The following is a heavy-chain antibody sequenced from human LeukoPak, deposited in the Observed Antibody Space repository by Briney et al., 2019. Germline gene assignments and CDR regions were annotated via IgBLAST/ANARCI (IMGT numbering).Heavy chain of an antibody. V-gene: IGHV1-2*02. CDR3: ARDRPGLDDSRCYSGY. CDR2: INPNTGGT. CDR1: GYTFTGYY. Sequence: ASVKVSCKASGYTFTGYYMHWVRQAPGQGLEWMGWINPNTGGTDYAQKFQGRVTMTRDTSITTAYMELSRLRSDDTAVYYCARDRPGLDDSRCYSGYWGQGTLVTVSS. J-gene: IGHJ4*02. D-gene: IGHD3-22*01.